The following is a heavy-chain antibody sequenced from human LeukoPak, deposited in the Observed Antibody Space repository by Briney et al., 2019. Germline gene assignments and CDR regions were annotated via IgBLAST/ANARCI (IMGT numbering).Heavy chain of an antibody. J-gene: IGHJ4*02. CDR1: GGSFSGYY. CDR3: ARGPHYYDSSGYYLDY. D-gene: IGHD3-22*01. Sequence: SETLSLTCAVYGGSFSGYYWSWIRQPPGKGLEWIGEINHSGSTNYNPSLKSRVTISVDTSKNQFSLKLSSVTAADTAVYYCARGPHYYDSSGYYLDYWGQGTLVTVSS. CDR2: INHSGST. V-gene: IGHV4-34*01.